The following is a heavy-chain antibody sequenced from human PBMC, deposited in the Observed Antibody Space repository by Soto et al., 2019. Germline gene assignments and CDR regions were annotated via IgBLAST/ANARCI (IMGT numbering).Heavy chain of an antibody. V-gene: IGHV1-18*04. CDR3: ARYGYSSGWYLGTGMDV. J-gene: IGHJ6*02. D-gene: IGHD6-19*01. CDR1: GYSFSDYG. Sequence: QVQLVQSGAEVKKPGASLKVSCQASGYSFSDYGIAWVRQAPGQGLAWVGWISTYTGNTNYAQKFQGRVTMTTDTAANTAYMELRSLRSDDTAMYYCARYGYSSGWYLGTGMDVWGQGAPGTVSS. CDR2: ISTYTGNT.